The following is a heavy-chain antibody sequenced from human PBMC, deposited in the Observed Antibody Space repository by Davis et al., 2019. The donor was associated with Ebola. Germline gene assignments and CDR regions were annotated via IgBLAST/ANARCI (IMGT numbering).Heavy chain of an antibody. CDR2: ISAYNGNT. J-gene: IGHJ6*02. V-gene: IGHV1-18*01. CDR3: ARGGATGTQGVYYYYGMDV. Sequence: ASVKVSCKASGYTFISFGISWVRQAPGQGLEWMGWISAYNGNTNYAQKLQGRVTMTTDTSTSTAYMELSRLRSDDTAVYYCARGGATGTQGVYYYYGMDVWGQGTTVTVSS. D-gene: IGHD1-1*01. CDR1: GYTFISFG.